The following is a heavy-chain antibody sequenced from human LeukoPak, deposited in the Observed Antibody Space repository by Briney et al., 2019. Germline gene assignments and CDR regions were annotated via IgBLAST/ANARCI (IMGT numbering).Heavy chain of an antibody. CDR3: ARDNAGLDY. D-gene: IGHD3-10*01. CDR1: GGSISSSSYY. CDR2: IYYSGST. Sequence: PSETLSLTCTVSGGSISSSSYYWGWIRQPPGKGLEWIGSIYYSGSTYYNPSLKTRVTISGDTSKNQFSLKLSSVTAADTAVYYCARDNAGLDYWGQGTLVTVSS. J-gene: IGHJ4*02. V-gene: IGHV4-39*07.